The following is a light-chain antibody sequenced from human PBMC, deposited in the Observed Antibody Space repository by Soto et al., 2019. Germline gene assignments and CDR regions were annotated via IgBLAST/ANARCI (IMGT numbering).Light chain of an antibody. CDR1: QTLSSRH. V-gene: IGKV3-20*01. CDR3: QQYGYSRT. J-gene: IGKJ1*01. CDR2: GSS. Sequence: VLSQSPGTLSLSQGERATLSCRASQTLSSRHLAWYHQKPGQAPRLIIYGSSSRATDIPDRFSGSGSWTDFTLTISTLEPDDFAIYYCQQYGYSRTFGQGTKVDIK.